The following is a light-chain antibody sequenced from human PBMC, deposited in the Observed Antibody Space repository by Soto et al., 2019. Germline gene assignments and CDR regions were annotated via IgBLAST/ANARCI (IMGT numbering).Light chain of an antibody. CDR3: QQYDSSPRT. CDR1: QSVSSNY. V-gene: IGKV3-20*01. Sequence: EIVLTQSPGTLSLSPGDRATLSCRASQSVSSNYLAWYQQKPGQAPRLLIYGASSRATGITDRFSGRGSGTDFTLTISRLEPADLVVYDCQQYDSSPRTFGQGTKLEIK. J-gene: IGKJ1*01. CDR2: GAS.